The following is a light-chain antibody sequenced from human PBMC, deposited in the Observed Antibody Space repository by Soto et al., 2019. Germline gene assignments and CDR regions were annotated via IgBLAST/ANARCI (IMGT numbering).Light chain of an antibody. V-gene: IGKV3-15*01. Sequence: EILLTQSRATLSLSPGERYTRSGRASQSVSSSYLAWYQQKPGQALRLLIYDASTRATGIPDRFSGSGSGTKFTLTISSLLSEDFAVYYCQQYNNWPPTFGQGTKVDIK. CDR3: QQYNNWPPT. CDR1: QSVSSSY. J-gene: IGKJ1*01. CDR2: DAS.